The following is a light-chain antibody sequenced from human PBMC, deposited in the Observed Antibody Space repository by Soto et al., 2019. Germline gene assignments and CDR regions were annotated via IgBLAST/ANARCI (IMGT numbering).Light chain of an antibody. CDR2: GAS. CDR1: QSVSSSY. CDR3: QQYGSLRT. V-gene: IGKV3-20*01. Sequence: EILLTQSPCTLALSPGERATLSCRASQSVSSSYLAWYQQKPGHAPSLLIYGASSRATGIPDMLSGSGSGTDFTLTISRLEPEDSAVYYCQQYGSLRTFGQGTKVDIK. J-gene: IGKJ1*01.